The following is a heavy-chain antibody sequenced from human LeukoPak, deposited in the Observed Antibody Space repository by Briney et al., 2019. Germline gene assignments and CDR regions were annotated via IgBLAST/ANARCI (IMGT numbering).Heavy chain of an antibody. CDR1: GFTFSSYW. J-gene: IGHJ4*02. CDR2: VKQDGSEK. Sequence: SGGSLRLSCAASGFTFSSYWMSWVRQAPGKGLEWVANVKQDGSEKYYVDSVKGRFTISRDNAKNSLYLQMNSLRAEDTAVYYCAKVTTRGSGWFFYYFDYWGQGTLVTVSS. D-gene: IGHD6-19*01. CDR3: AKVTTRGSGWFFYYFDY. V-gene: IGHV3-7*01.